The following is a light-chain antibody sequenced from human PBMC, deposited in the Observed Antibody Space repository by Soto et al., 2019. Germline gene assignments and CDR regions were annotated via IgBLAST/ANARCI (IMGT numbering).Light chain of an antibody. Sequence: DIVLTQSPGTLSLSPGERATLSCRASQSVNNNFLAWYQHKPGQAPRLLIYGASSRATGIPDRFSGSGSGTDFTLTINRLDPEDFAVYYCQHYVTYPLTFGGGTKVEIK. J-gene: IGKJ4*01. CDR2: GAS. CDR1: QSVNNNF. CDR3: QHYVTYPLT. V-gene: IGKV3-20*01.